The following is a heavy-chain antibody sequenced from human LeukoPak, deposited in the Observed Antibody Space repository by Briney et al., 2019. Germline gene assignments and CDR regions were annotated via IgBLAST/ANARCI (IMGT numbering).Heavy chain of an antibody. J-gene: IGHJ4*02. V-gene: IGHV3-23*01. CDR1: GFKLSSYA. CDR3: AKVNYYQPYF. CDR2: IDVTTGGS. D-gene: IGHD2-2*01. Sequence: GGSLRLSCAASGFKLSSYAMSWVRQAPGKGLEWVSTIDVTTGGSYYADSVRGRLTISRDTFQNTLYLQLNSLRVDDTAVYYCAKVNYYQPYFWGQGTLVTVSS.